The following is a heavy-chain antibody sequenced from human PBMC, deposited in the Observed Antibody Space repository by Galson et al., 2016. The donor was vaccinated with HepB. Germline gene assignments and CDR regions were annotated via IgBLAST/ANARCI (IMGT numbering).Heavy chain of an antibody. D-gene: IGHD2-15*01. CDR2: IYYSGTT. V-gene: IGHV4-39*01. Sequence: SETLSLTCTVSGGSISSSSYYWVWIRQPPGKGLEWIGTIYYSGTTYYNPSLKSGVTISVDTSTNQFALKLRSVTAADTAVYYCARIDSTSAAQAFDHWGQGTLVAVPS. CDR3: ARIDSTSAAQAFDH. CDR1: GGSISSSSYY. J-gene: IGHJ4*02.